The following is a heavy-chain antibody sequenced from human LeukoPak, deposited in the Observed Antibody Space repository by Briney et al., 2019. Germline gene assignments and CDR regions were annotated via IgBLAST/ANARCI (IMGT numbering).Heavy chain of an antibody. D-gene: IGHD3-22*01. CDR3: ARWGSTGYPNYYDSSGPDY. CDR1: GYSFTSYW. Sequence: GESLKISCKGSGYSFTSYWIGWVRQMPGKGLEWMGIIYPGDSDTRYSPSFQGQVTISADKSISTAYLQWSSLKASDTAMYYCARWGSTGYPNYYDSSGPDYWGQGTLATVSS. J-gene: IGHJ4*02. CDR2: IYPGDSDT. V-gene: IGHV5-51*01.